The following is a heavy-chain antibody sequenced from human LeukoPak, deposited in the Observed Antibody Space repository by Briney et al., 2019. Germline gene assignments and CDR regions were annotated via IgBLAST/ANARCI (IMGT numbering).Heavy chain of an antibody. Sequence: GGSLSLSCAASGFVFSASYMSWVRKAPGKGLEWVATIKPDGSEKYHVDSVSGRFTISRDNTNDSLFLQMNSLRVDDTAVYYCVRGGTYWTVSWGQGTLVNVS. V-gene: IGHV3-7*01. CDR1: GFVFSASY. J-gene: IGHJ5*01. CDR3: VRGGTYWTVS. CDR2: IKPDGSEK.